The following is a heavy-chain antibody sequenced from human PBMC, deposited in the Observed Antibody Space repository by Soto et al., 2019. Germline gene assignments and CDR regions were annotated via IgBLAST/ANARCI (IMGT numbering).Heavy chain of an antibody. J-gene: IGHJ5*02. CDR2: IIPIFGTA. D-gene: IGHD5-18*01. Sequence: AASVKVSCKASGGTFSSYAISWVRQAPGQGLEWMGGIIPIFGTANYAQKFQGRVTITADESTSTAYMELSSLRSEDTAVYYCARDCGYSYGYFSGFDPWGQGTLVTVSS. CDR1: GGTFSSYA. CDR3: ARDCGYSYGYFSGFDP. V-gene: IGHV1-69*13.